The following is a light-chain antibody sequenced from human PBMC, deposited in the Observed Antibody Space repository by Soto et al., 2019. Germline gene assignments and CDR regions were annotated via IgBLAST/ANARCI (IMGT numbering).Light chain of an antibody. V-gene: IGLV2-14*03. CDR1: SSDVGGFNY. CDR2: DVS. J-gene: IGLJ1*01. Sequence: QSVLTQPAYVSGSPGQSIAISCTGTSSDVGGFNYVSWYQQHPGKAPKFMIYDVSSRPSGVSDRFSGSKSGNTASLTISGLQAEDEADYYCASYTTSTTYVFGTGNKVTVL. CDR3: ASYTTSTTYV.